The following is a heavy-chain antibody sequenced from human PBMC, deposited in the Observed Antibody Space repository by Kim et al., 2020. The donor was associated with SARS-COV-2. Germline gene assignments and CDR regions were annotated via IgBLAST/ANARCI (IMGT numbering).Heavy chain of an antibody. CDR1: GGSISSGGYS. Sequence: SETLSLTCAVSGGSISSGGYSWSWIRQPPGKGLEWIGYIYHSGSTYYNPSLKSRVTISVDRSKNQFSLKLSSVTAADTAVYYCARGRLPTYDFWSGSPHPFATWGQGTLVTVSS. CDR2: IYHSGST. V-gene: IGHV4-30-2*01. D-gene: IGHD3-3*01. J-gene: IGHJ4*02. CDR3: ARGRLPTYDFWSGSPHPFAT.